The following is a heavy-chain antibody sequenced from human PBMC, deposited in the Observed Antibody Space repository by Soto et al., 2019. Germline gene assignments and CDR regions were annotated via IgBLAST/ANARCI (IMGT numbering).Heavy chain of an antibody. Sequence: PGGSLRLSCAASGFTFSNYEMNWVRQAPGKGLEWVSYISSSGSTIYYADSVKGLFTISRDNAKNSLYLQMNSLRAEDTAVYYCARDYLPMDVWGQGTTVTVSS. CDR1: GFTFSNYE. D-gene: IGHD3-16*02. J-gene: IGHJ6*02. V-gene: IGHV3-48*03. CDR3: ARDYLPMDV. CDR2: ISSSGSTI.